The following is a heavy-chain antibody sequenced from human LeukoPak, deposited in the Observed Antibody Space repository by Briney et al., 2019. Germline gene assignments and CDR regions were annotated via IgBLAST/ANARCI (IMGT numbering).Heavy chain of an antibody. Sequence: GGSLRLSCAASGFTFSSYWMHRVRQAPGKGLVWVSRINSDGSSTSYADSVKGRFTISRDNAKNTLYLQMNSLRAEDTAVYYCARGGVGVYCSSTSCYAFDHWGQGTLVTVSS. J-gene: IGHJ4*02. CDR2: INSDGSST. CDR1: GFTFSSYW. V-gene: IGHV3-74*01. D-gene: IGHD2-2*01. CDR3: ARGGVGVYCSSTSCYAFDH.